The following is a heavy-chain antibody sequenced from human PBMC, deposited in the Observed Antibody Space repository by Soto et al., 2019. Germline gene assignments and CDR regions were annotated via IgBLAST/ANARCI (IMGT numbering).Heavy chain of an antibody. CDR2: VSYDGSNK. J-gene: IGHJ3*01. CDR1: GFTLSRYG. Sequence: QVQLVESGGGVVQPGRSLRLSCAASGFTLSRYGMHWVRPAPVKGLEWVAVVSYDGSNKYYADSVKGRFTISRDNSKNTLYLQMNRLRDEDTAGYYGAKDLRGAGTFDVWGQGTMVTVSS. D-gene: IGHD6-19*01. V-gene: IGHV3-30*18. CDR3: AKDLRGAGTFDV.